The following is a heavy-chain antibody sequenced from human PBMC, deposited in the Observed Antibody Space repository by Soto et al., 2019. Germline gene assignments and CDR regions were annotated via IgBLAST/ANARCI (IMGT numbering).Heavy chain of an antibody. Sequence: SETLSLTCTVSGGSISSSGHYWGWVRQPPGKGLEWIGTIHYSGDAYYNTSLKSRVSISVDTSKSQFSLKLNSVTAADTALYYCSRHYCSGGSCYYYGMDVWGQGTTVTVS. CDR2: IHYSGDA. CDR1: GGSISSSGHY. J-gene: IGHJ6*02. CDR3: SRHYCSGGSCYYYGMDV. V-gene: IGHV4-39*01. D-gene: IGHD2-15*01.